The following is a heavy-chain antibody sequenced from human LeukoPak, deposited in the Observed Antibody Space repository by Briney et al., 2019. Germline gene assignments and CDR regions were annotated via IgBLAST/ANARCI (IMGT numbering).Heavy chain of an antibody. CDR3: ARDGSSSWYTS. CDR1: GYTFTSYG. Sequence: ASVKVSCKASGYTFTSYGISWVRQAPGQGLEWMGWIRPYSGNTNYAQKLQGRVTMTTDTSTSTAYMDLRSLRSDDTAVYYCARDGSSSWYTSWGQGTLVTVSS. CDR2: IRPYSGNT. V-gene: IGHV1-18*04. D-gene: IGHD6-13*01. J-gene: IGHJ4*02.